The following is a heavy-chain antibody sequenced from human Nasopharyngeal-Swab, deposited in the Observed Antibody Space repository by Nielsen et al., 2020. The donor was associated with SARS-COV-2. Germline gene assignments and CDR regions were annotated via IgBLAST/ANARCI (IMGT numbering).Heavy chain of an antibody. Sequence: SETLSLTCAISGDSVSSNSAAWNWIMQSPSRGLEWLGRTYYRSKWYNDYAVSVKSRITINPDTSKNQFSLQLNSVTPEDTAVYYCARDEGKAAGDFDYWGQGTLVTVSS. D-gene: IGHD6-13*01. V-gene: IGHV6-1*01. CDR2: TYYRSKWYN. CDR1: GDSVSSNSAA. CDR3: ARDEGKAAGDFDY. J-gene: IGHJ4*02.